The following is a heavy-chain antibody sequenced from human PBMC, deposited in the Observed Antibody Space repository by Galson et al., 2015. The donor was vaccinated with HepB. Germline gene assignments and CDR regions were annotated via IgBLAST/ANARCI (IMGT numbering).Heavy chain of an antibody. D-gene: IGHD2-15*01. V-gene: IGHV4-39*01. J-gene: IGHJ4*02. CDR2: IYYSGNT. CDR3: ARPEYSGYCSGGSCFDY. CDR1: GDSISSSSHY. Sequence: SETLSLTCTVSGDSISSSSHYWGWIRQPPGKGLEWIGSIYYSGNTYYNPSFKSRVTISVDTSKNQFSLKLSSVTAADTAVYYCARPEYSGYCSGGSCFDYWGQGTLVTVSS.